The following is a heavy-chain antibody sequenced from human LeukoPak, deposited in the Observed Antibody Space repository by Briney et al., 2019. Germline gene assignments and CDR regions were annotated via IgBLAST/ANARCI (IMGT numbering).Heavy chain of an antibody. CDR2: TIPIFGTA. J-gene: IGHJ4*02. CDR1: GGTFSSYA. D-gene: IGHD1-26*01. Sequence: GASVKVSCKASGGTFSSYAISWVRQAPGQGLEWMGGTIPIFGTANYAQKFQGRVTITTDESTSTAYMELSSLRSEDTAVYYCARGFVGATHPEKYYFDYWGQGTLVTVSS. V-gene: IGHV1-69*05. CDR3: ARGFVGATHPEKYYFDY.